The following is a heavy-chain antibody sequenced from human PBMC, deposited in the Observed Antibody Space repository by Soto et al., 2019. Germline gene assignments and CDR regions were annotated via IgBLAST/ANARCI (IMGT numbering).Heavy chain of an antibody. CDR2: ISGSGGST. CDR1: GFTFSSYA. V-gene: IGHV3-23*01. J-gene: IGHJ5*02. D-gene: IGHD1-20*01. Sequence: VGSLRLSCAASGFTFSSYAMSWVRQAPGKGLEWVSAISGSGGSTYYADSVKGRFTISRDNSKNTLYLQMNSLRAEDTAVYYCAKSPNWTPTRAWFDPWGQGTLVTVSS. CDR3: AKSPNWTPTRAWFDP.